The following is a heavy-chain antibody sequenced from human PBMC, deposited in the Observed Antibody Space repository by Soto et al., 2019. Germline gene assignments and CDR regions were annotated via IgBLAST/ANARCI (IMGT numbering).Heavy chain of an antibody. CDR1: GYTFTGYY. CDR2: INPNSGGT. Sequence: GASVKVSCKASGYTFTGYYMHWVRQAPGQGLEWMGWINPNSGGTNYAQKFQGRVTMTRDTSISPAYMELSRLRSDDTAVYYCARDHTGLYYYDSSGPLWGQGTLVTVSS. V-gene: IGHV1-2*02. D-gene: IGHD3-22*01. CDR3: ARDHTGLYYYDSSGPL. J-gene: IGHJ4*02.